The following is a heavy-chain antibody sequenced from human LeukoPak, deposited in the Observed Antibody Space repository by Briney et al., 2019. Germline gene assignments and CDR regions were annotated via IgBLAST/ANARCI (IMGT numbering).Heavy chain of an antibody. Sequence: PGGSLRLSCAASGFTFSRNWMYWVRQAPGKGLVWVSRINIDGSSTSYADSVKGRFTISRDNAKNTLYLQMNSLRAEDTAVYYCASGSGSYFPGYWGQGTLVTVPS. CDR1: GFTFSRNW. D-gene: IGHD3-10*01. CDR3: ASGSGSYFPGY. J-gene: IGHJ4*02. V-gene: IGHV3-74*01. CDR2: INIDGSST.